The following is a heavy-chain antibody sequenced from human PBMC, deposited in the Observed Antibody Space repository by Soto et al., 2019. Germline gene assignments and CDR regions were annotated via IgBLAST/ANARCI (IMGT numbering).Heavy chain of an antibody. D-gene: IGHD6-19*01. J-gene: IGHJ5*02. CDR2: IDWDDDK. Sequence: SGPTLVNPTQPLTLTCTFSGFSLSTSGMCVSWIRQPPGKALEWLAPIDWDDDKYYSTSLKTRLTISKDTSKNQVVLTMTNMDPVDTATYYCARMWSSGWSNWFDPWGQGTLVTVSS. V-gene: IGHV2-70*01. CDR1: GFSLSTSGMC. CDR3: ARMWSSGWSNWFDP.